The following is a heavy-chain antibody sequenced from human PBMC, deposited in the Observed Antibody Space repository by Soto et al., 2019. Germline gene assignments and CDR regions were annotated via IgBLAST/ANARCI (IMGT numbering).Heavy chain of an antibody. CDR2: IYYSGST. V-gene: IGHV4-59*01. Sequence: PSETLSLTCTVSGGSISSYYWSWIRQPPGKGLEWIGYIYYSGSTNYNPSLKSRVTISVDTSKNQFSLKLSSVTAADTAVYYCERGNYYYDSTDWGQGTLVTVSS. J-gene: IGHJ4*02. CDR1: GGSISSYY. D-gene: IGHD3-22*01. CDR3: ERGNYYYDSTD.